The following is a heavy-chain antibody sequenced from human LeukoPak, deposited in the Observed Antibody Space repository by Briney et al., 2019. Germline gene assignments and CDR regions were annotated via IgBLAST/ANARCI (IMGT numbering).Heavy chain of an antibody. CDR2: IKEDGSEK. V-gene: IGHV3-7*01. CDR3: ARGGGYYYGWFDP. CDR1: GVTFSSYW. D-gene: IGHD3-22*01. Sequence: HIGGSLRLSCAASGVTFSSYWMSWVRQAPGKGLEWVANIKEDGSEKYYVDSVKGRFTISRDNAKTSVYLQMNSLRAEDTAVYYCARGGGYYYGWFDPWGQGTLVAVSS. J-gene: IGHJ5*02.